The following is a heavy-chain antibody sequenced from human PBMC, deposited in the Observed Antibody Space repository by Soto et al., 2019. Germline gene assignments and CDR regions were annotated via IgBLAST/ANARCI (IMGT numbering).Heavy chain of an antibody. CDR1: GFTFSSYS. V-gene: IGHV3-21*01. CDR2: ISSSSSYI. CDR3: AGGDGSGWYEDY. Sequence: EVQLVESGGGLVKPGGSLRLSCAASGFTFSSYSMNWVRQAPGKGLEWVSSISSSSSYIYYADSVKGRFTISRDNAKNSLYLQMNSLRAEDTAVYYCAGGDGSGWYEDYWGQGTLVTVSS. D-gene: IGHD6-19*01. J-gene: IGHJ4*02.